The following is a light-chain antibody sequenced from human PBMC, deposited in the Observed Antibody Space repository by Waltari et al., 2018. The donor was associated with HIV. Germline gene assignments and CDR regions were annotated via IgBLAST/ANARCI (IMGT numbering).Light chain of an antibody. CDR3: AACDNSLSAPV. CDR2: RNN. Sequence: QSVLTQPPSASGTPGQRATISCSGSSTNSGSNYAYWYQRLSGTAPKPLIYRNNQRPSWVPDGCAGSKSGTSASLAISGLRSDDEADYYCAACDNSLSAPVFGGGTKLTVL. J-gene: IGLJ3*02. CDR1: STNSGSNY. V-gene: IGLV1-47*01.